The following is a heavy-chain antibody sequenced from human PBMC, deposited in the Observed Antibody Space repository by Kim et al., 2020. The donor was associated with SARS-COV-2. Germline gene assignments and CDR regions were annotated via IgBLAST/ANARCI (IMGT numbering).Heavy chain of an antibody. J-gene: IGHJ3*02. Sequence: ASVKVSCKASGYTFTSYGISWVRQAPGQGLEWMGWISAYNGNTNYAQKLQGRVTMTTDTSTSTAYMELRSLRSDDTAVYYCAREHFSRYSSSWYMSLLSGDAFDIWGQGTMVTVSS. D-gene: IGHD6-13*01. CDR2: ISAYNGNT. CDR3: AREHFSRYSSSWYMSLLSGDAFDI. V-gene: IGHV1-18*01. CDR1: GYTFTSYG.